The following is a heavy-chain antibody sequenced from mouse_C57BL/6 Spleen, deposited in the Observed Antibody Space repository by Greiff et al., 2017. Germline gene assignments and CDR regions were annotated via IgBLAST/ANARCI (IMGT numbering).Heavy chain of an antibody. CDR2: IWPGGGT. V-gene: IGHV2-9-1*01. Sequence: VQLQQSGPGLVAPSPSLSITCTVSGFSLTSYAISWVRQPPGQGLEWIGVIWPGGGTTYNPARKSRLSISKDNSKSQVFIKMNSLETDDTARYYCARDAMDYWGQGTTVTVSS. J-gene: IGHJ4*01. CDR3: ARDAMDY. CDR1: GFSLTSYA.